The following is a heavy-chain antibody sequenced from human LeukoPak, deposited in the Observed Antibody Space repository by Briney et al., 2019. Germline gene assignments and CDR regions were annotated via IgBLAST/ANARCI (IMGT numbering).Heavy chain of an antibody. CDR3: ARTSSYGSGSYFDS. Sequence: GGSLRLSCEGSGFSFGTSPIHWVRQAPGKGLEWVAVISDDGSNQYYADSVKGRFTISRENSRNTVYLQMIILTADDTAVYYCARTSSYGSGSYFDSWGQGTLVTVSS. CDR2: ISDDGSNQ. D-gene: IGHD3-10*01. V-gene: IGHV3-30-3*01. J-gene: IGHJ5*01. CDR1: GFSFGTSP.